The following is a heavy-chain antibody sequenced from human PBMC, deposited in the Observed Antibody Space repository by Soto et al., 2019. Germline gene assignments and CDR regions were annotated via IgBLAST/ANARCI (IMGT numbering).Heavy chain of an antibody. J-gene: IGHJ6*02. CDR2: IYYSGST. D-gene: IGHD4-4*01. Sequence: SETLSLTCTVSGGSISSYYWSWIRQPPGKGLEWIGYIYYSGSTNYNPSLKGRVTISVDTSKNQFSLKLSSVTAADTAVYYCARVGSNYYYYGMDVWGQGTTVTVSS. V-gene: IGHV4-59*01. CDR3: ARVGSNYYYYGMDV. CDR1: GGSISSYY.